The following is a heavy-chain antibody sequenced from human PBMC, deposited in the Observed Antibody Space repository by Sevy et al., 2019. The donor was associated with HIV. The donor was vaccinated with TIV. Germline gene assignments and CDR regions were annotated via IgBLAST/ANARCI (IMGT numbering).Heavy chain of an antibody. D-gene: IGHD1-26*01. V-gene: IGHV3-30*18. CDR2: ISFDGSNK. J-gene: IGHJ4*02. Sequence: GGSLRLSCAASGFSFSGYAIHWVRQAPGKGLEWVAVISFDGSNKYYADSVKGRFTISRDNSKNTLFLQMNSLRAEDTAVYYCAKEGAYSYTTYFDYCGQGTVVTVSS. CDR1: GFSFSGYA. CDR3: AKEGAYSYTTYFDY.